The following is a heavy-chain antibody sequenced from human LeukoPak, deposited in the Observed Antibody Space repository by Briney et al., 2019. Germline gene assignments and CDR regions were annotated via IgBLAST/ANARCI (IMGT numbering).Heavy chain of an antibody. J-gene: IGHJ4*02. CDR2: IYYSGSV. D-gene: IGHD4-17*01. CDR1: AGSISSSSYF. Sequence: SETLSLTCTVSAGSISSSSYFWGWIRQPPGKGLEWIGTIYYSGSVYYSPPLKSRVTMSVDTSKNQFSLKLSSVTAADTAVYYCARKERHGDYDWGQGTLVTVSS. V-gene: IGHV4-39*01. CDR3: ARKERHGDYD.